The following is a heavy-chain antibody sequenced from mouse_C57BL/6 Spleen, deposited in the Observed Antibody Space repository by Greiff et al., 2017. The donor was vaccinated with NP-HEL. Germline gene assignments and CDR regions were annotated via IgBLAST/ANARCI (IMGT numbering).Heavy chain of an antibody. CDR3: ARNYYGSSSYYAMDY. CDR1: GYTFTSYW. D-gene: IGHD1-1*01. J-gene: IGHJ4*01. Sequence: QVHVKQSGAELVKPGASVKLSCKASGYTFTSYWMHWVKQRPGRGLEWIGRIDPNSGGPKYNEKFKSKTTLTVDKSTSPAYMQLSSLTSEDSAVYYCARNYYGSSSYYAMDYWGQGTSVTVSS. CDR2: IDPNSGGP. V-gene: IGHV1-72*01.